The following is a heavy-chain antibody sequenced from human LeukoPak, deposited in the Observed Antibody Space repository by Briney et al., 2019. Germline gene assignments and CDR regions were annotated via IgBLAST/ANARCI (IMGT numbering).Heavy chain of an antibody. D-gene: IGHD3-3*01. CDR1: GFTFSSYG. J-gene: IGHJ4*02. V-gene: IGHV3-30*03. CDR3: TSTNRHDY. CDR2: ISYDGSNK. Sequence: GGSLRLSCAASGFTFSSYGMHWVRQAPGKGLEWVAVISYDGSNKYYADSVKGRFTISRDNSKNTLYLQMNSLRAEDKAVYYCTSTNRHDYWGQGTLVTVSS.